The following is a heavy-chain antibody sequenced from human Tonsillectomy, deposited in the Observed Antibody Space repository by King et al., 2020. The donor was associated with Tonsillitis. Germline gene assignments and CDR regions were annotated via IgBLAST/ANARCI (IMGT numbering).Heavy chain of an antibody. CDR2: MNPNSGNT. D-gene: IGHD5-24*01. CDR3: ARGDRYNYY. V-gene: IGHV1-8*01. Sequence: VQLVESGAEVKKPGASVKVSCKASGYTLTNYDINWVRQATGQGLEWMGWMNPNSGNTVYAQKFQGKVTMTRNTSISTAYMELSSLRSEHTAVYYFARGDRYNYYWGQGTLVTVS. CDR1: GYTLTNYD. J-gene: IGHJ4*02.